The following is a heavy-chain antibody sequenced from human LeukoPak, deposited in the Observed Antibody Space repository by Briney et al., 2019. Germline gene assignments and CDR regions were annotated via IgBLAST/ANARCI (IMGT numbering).Heavy chain of an antibody. J-gene: IGHJ4*02. V-gene: IGHV3-23*01. CDR2: ISGSGGST. D-gene: IGHD1-26*01. Sequence: GGSLRLSCTASGFTFGDSAMSWFRQAPGKGLEWVSAISGSGGSTYYADSVKGRFTISRDNSKNTLYLQMNSLRAEDTAVYYCAKDLRVGATDCYFDYWGQGTLVTVSS. CDR1: GFTFGDSA. CDR3: AKDLRVGATDCYFDY.